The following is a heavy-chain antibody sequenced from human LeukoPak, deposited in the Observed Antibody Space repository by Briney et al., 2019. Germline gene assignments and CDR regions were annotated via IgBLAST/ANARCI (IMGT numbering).Heavy chain of an antibody. CDR2: IHYSGST. V-gene: IGHV4-39*07. Sequence: SETLSLTCTVSGGSISSSSYYWGWIRQPPGKGLEWIGSIHYSGSTNYNPSLKSRVTISVDTSKNQFSLKLTSVTAADTTVYYCARGYCSGGSCYSYYYYNYMDVWGKGTTVTVSS. D-gene: IGHD2-15*01. J-gene: IGHJ6*03. CDR3: ARGYCSGGSCYSYYYYNYMDV. CDR1: GGSISSSSYY.